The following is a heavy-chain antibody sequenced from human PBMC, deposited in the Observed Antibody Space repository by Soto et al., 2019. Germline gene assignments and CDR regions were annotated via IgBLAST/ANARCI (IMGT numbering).Heavy chain of an antibody. CDR3: ARETEAAAGLVYYYYGMDV. V-gene: IGHV1-2*04. CDR1: GYTFTSYD. J-gene: IGHJ6*02. CDR2: INPNSGGT. D-gene: IGHD6-13*01. Sequence: GASVKVSCKASGYTFTSYDINWVRQATGQGLEWMGWINPNSGGTNYAQKFQGWVTMTRDTSISTAYMELSRLRSDDTAVYYCARETEAAAGLVYYYYGMDVWGQGTTVTVAS.